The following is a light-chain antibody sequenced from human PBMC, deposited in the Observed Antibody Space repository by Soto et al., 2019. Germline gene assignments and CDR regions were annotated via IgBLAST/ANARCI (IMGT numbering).Light chain of an antibody. J-gene: IGLJ1*01. CDR1: SSDVGGYNY. Sequence: QSVLAQPASVSGSPGQSITISCTGTSSDVGGYNYVSWYQQHPGKAPKFMIYDVSNRPSGVSNRFPGSKSGNTASLTISGLQAEDEADYYCCSYTTSNTRQIVFGTGTKVTVL. CDR3: CSYTTSNTRQIV. V-gene: IGLV2-14*01. CDR2: DVS.